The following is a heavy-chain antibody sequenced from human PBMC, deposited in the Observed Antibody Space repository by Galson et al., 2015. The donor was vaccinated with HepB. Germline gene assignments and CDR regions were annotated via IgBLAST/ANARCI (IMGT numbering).Heavy chain of an antibody. Sequence: SLRLSCAISGFSFSSFDMHWVRQAPGKGLEWVAVIPYDGSNILHSDSVKGRFTISRDNSNNTLYLQMNGLRAEDTAVYYCARDGGRSIESGHFDYWGQGTLVTVSS. CDR1: GFSFSSFD. D-gene: IGHD3-10*01. CDR3: ARDGGRSIESGHFDY. J-gene: IGHJ4*02. V-gene: IGHV3-30*03. CDR2: IPYDGSNI.